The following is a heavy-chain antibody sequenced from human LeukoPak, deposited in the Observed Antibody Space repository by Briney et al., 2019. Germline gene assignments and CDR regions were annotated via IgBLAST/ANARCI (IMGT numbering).Heavy chain of an antibody. CDR3: ARSRVSGSYGMDV. CDR2: IYSGGDT. D-gene: IGHD3-10*01. Sequence: GGSLRLSCAASGFTVRSNYMTWVRQAPGKGLEWVSVIYSGGDTYYADSVKGRFTISRDNSKNSLYLQMNSLRAEDRALYYCARSRVSGSYGMDVWGEGTTVTVSS. V-gene: IGHV3-66*01. CDR1: GFTVRSNY. J-gene: IGHJ6*04.